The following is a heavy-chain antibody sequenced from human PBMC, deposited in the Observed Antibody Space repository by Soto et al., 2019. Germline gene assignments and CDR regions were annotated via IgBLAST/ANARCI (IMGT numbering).Heavy chain of an antibody. J-gene: IGHJ4*02. CDR3: AKEPDIVVVPAATGVDY. D-gene: IGHD2-2*01. V-gene: IGHV3-23*01. CDR2: ISGDGGST. CDR1: GFTFSSYA. Sequence: PGGSLRLSCAASGFTFSSYAMSWVRQAPGKGLEWVSAISGDGGSTYYADSVKGRFTISRDNSKNTLYLQMNSLRAEDTAVYYCAKEPDIVVVPAATGVDYWGQGTLVTVSS.